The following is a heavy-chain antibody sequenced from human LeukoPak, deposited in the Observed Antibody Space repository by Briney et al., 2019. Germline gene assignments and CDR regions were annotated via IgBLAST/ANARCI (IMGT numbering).Heavy chain of an antibody. Sequence: ASVKVSCKASGYTFTSYGISWVRQAPGQGLEWMGWISAYNGNTNYAQKLQGTVTMTTDTTTSAAYMELRSLRSDDAAVYYCVRDLVAGRGGVDYWGQGTLVTVSS. CDR2: ISAYNGNT. D-gene: IGHD6-19*01. CDR3: VRDLVAGRGGVDY. CDR1: GYTFTSYG. V-gene: IGHV1-18*01. J-gene: IGHJ4*02.